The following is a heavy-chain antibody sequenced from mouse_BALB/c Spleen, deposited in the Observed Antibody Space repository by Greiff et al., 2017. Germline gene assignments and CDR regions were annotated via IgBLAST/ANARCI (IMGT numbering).Heavy chain of an antibody. Sequence: EVQLQQSGTVLARPGASVKMSCKASGYSFISYWMHWVKQRPGQGLEWIGAIYPGNSDTSYNPKFKSKAKLTAVTSASTAYMELSSLTNEDSAVYYCTRSGVAYWGQGTLVTVSA. CDR1: GYSFISYW. J-gene: IGHJ3*01. V-gene: IGHV1-5*01. CDR3: TRSGVAY. CDR2: IYPGNSDT.